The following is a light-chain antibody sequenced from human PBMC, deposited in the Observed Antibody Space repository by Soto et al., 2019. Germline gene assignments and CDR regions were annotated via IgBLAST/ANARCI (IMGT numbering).Light chain of an antibody. V-gene: IGKV3-20*01. CDR2: DTS. J-gene: IGKJ1*01. CDR3: QQTYSTPPT. CDR1: QSVPSTY. Sequence: VLSQSPGRLSLSPGERATLSCRASQSVPSTYFAWYQQKSGQPPRLLIYDTSPRATGIPARFSGSGSGTDFTLTISSLQPEDFATYYCQQTYSTPPTFGQGTKVDIK.